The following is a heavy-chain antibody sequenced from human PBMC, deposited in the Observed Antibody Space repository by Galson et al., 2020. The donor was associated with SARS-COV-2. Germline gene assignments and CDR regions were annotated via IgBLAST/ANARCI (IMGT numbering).Heavy chain of an antibody. CDR3: TTLNAVPISDY. V-gene: IGHV3-15*01. CDR1: GFTFNNAW. CDR2: IKSKTDGGTT. D-gene: IGHD1-1*01. J-gene: IGHJ4*02. Sequence: GGSLRLSCAASGFTFNNAWMSWVRQAPGKGLEWVGRIKSKTDGGTTDYAAPVKGRFTISRDDSRNTLFLQMNSLKSEDTAVYYCTTLNAVPISDYWGQGTLVTVSS.